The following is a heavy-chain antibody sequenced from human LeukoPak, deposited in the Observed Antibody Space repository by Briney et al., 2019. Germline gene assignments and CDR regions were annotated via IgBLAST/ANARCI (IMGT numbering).Heavy chain of an antibody. J-gene: IGHJ4*02. CDR1: GGTFSSYA. CDR2: IIPIFGTA. CDR3: ARSGSSGSRFDY. Sequence: GASVKVSCKASGGTFSSYAISWVRQAPGQGLEWMGGIIPIFGTANYAQKLQGRVTMTTDTSTSTTYMELRSLRSDDTAVYYCARSGSSGSRFDYWGQGTLVTVSS. D-gene: IGHD3-22*01. V-gene: IGHV1-69*05.